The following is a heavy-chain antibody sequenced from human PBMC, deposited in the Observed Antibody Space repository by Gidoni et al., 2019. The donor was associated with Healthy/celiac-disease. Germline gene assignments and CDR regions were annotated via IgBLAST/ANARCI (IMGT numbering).Heavy chain of an antibody. CDR2: ISGSGGST. D-gene: IGHD3-3*01. CDR3: AKAPADEWLLFDY. J-gene: IGHJ4*02. CDR1: GFTFSSYA. V-gene: IGHV3-23*01. Sequence: EVQLLESGGGLVQPGGSLRLSCADAGFTFSSYAMSWVRQAPGKGLEGVSAISGSGGSTYYADSVKGRFTISRDNSKNTLYLQMNSLRAEDTAVYYCAKAPADEWLLFDYWGQGTLVTVSS.